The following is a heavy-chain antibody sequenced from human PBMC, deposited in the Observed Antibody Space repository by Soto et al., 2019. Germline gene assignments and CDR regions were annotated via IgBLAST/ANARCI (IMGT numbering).Heavy chain of an antibody. CDR2: LNHSGST. V-gene: IGHV4-34*01. Sequence: ASDTLCLPRAVYGGAFSGFYWSLIRQPPGKGLGGSGELNHSGSTHSNPHLKSRVPIPVATSKNQFSLKLSSVTAADTAVYYCARERRNCSSTSCYAEYYYYMDVWGKGTTVTVSS. D-gene: IGHD2-2*01. J-gene: IGHJ6*03. CDR1: GGAFSGFY. CDR3: ARERRNCSSTSCYAEYYYYMDV.